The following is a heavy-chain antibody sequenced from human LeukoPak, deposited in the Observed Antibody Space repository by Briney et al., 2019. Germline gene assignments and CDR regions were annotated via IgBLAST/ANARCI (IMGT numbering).Heavy chain of an antibody. J-gene: IGHJ4*02. CDR1: GVAFTNSV. CDR3: ATSKPSRVGDF. D-gene: IGHD2-2*01. V-gene: IGHV1-69*04. Sequence: GASVKVSCKASGVAFTNSVVTWVRQAPGQGLEWMGRIFPFLNMTNYAQTLQDRVTITADSSTTTVYMELTTLTSEDTATYYCATSKPSRVGDFWGQGTVVIVSP. CDR2: IFPFLNMT.